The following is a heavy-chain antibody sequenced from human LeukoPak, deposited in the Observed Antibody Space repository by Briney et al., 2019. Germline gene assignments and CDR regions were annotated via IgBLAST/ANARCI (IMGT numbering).Heavy chain of an antibody. Sequence: GGSLRLSCAASGFTFSSYGMHWVRQAPGKGLEWVSAIIGSGGSTYYADSVKGRFTISRDNSKNTLYLQMNSLRAEDTAVYYCAKDSLRGYSYGYGYWGQGTLVTVSS. J-gene: IGHJ4*02. CDR3: AKDSLRGYSYGYGY. V-gene: IGHV3-23*01. D-gene: IGHD5-18*01. CDR1: GFTFSSYG. CDR2: IIGSGGST.